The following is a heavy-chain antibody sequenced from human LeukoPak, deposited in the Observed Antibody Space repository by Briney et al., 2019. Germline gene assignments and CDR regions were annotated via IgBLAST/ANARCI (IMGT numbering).Heavy chain of an antibody. V-gene: IGHV3-21*01. CDR1: EFPFVDYA. D-gene: IGHD4-17*01. J-gene: IGHJ4*02. Sequence: GRSLRLSCTASEFPFVDYAMSWFRQAPGKGLEWVSSISSSSSYIYYADSVKGRFTISRDNAKNSLYLQMNSLRAEDTAVYYCAGDYGDPGDYWGQGILVTVSS. CDR2: ISSSSSYI. CDR3: AGDYGDPGDY.